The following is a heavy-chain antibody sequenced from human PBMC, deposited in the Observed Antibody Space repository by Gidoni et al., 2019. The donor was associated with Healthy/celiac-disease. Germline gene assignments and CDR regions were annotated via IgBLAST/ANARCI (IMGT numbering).Heavy chain of an antibody. CDR1: GYTFTSYG. CDR3: ARDRIPYVAVAYFDY. V-gene: IGHV1-18*01. Sequence: QVQLVQSGAEVQKPGASVKFSCKASGYTFTSYGISWVRQAPGQGLEWMGWISAYNGNTNYAQKLQGRVTMTTDTSTSTAYMELRSLRSDDTAVYYCARDRIPYVAVAYFDYWGQGTLVTVSS. CDR2: ISAYNGNT. D-gene: IGHD6-19*01. J-gene: IGHJ4*02.